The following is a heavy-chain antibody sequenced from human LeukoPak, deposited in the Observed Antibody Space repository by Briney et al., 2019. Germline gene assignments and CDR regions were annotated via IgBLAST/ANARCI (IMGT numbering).Heavy chain of an antibody. CDR1: GFTFSNAW. V-gene: IGHV3-15*01. CDR2: IKSKTDGGTT. D-gene: IGHD3-3*01. CDR3: SPLHYDFLSGYYHFDY. Sequence: GGSLRLSCAASGFTFSNAWMSWVRQAPGKGLEWVGRIKSKTDGGTTDYAAPVKGRFTISRDDSKNTLYLQMNSLKTEDTAVYYFSPLHYDFLSGYYHFDYWGQGTLVTVSS. J-gene: IGHJ4*02.